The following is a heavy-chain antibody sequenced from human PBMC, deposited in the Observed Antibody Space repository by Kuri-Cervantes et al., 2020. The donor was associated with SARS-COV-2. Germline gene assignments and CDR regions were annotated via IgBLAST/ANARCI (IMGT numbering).Heavy chain of an antibody. CDR2: IDPNSGGT. V-gene: IGHV1-2*02. CDR1: GYTSTGYY. J-gene: IGHJ6*02. D-gene: IGHD1-1*01. Sequence: ASVQVSCKASGYTSTGYYMHWVRQAPGQGVEWMGWIDPNSGGTNYAQKSQGRVTMTKDTSISKAYKVLSRLRSDDTAVYYCSNDGNYWYYGMDVWGQGTTVTVSS. CDR3: SNDGNYWYYGMDV.